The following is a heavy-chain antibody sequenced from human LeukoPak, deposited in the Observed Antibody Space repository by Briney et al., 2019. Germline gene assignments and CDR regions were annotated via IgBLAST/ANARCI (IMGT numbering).Heavy chain of an antibody. CDR2: ISWDGGST. CDR1: GFTFSTYI. V-gene: IGHV3-43D*03. D-gene: IGHD1-26*01. CDR3: AKDSGSYSWAFDI. Sequence: GGSLRLSCAASGFTFSTYIMNWVRQTPGKGLEWVSLISWDGGSTYYADSVKGRFTISRDNSKNSLYLQMNSLRAEDTALYYCAKDSGSYSWAFDIWGQGTMVTVSS. J-gene: IGHJ3*02.